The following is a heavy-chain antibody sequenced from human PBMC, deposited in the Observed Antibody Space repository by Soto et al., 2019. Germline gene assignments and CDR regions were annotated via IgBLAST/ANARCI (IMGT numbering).Heavy chain of an antibody. CDR2: ISGSGGST. CDR1: GFTFSSYA. J-gene: IGHJ4*02. D-gene: IGHD5-12*01. V-gene: IGHV3-23*01. CDR3: AKDLCCSGYDEGARLWDY. Sequence: GGSLRLSCAASGFTFSSYAMSWVRQAPGKGLEWVSAISGSGGSTYYADSVKGRFTISRDNSKNTLYLQMNSLRAEDTAVYYCAKDLCCSGYDEGARLWDYWGQGTLVTVSS.